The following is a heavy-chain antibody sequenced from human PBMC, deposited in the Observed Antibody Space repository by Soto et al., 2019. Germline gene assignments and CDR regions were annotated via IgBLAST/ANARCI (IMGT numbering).Heavy chain of an antibody. D-gene: IGHD4-17*01. CDR2: ISYDGSNK. Sequence: QVQLVESGGGVVQPGRSLRLSCAASGFTFSSYAMHWVRQAPGKGLEWVAVISYDGSNKYYADSVKVRFTISRDNSKNTLYLQMNSLRAEDTAVYYCARERYGDYRGRVRSNAFDIWGQGTMVTVSS. CDR1: GFTFSSYA. J-gene: IGHJ3*02. V-gene: IGHV3-30*14. CDR3: ARERYGDYRGRVRSNAFDI.